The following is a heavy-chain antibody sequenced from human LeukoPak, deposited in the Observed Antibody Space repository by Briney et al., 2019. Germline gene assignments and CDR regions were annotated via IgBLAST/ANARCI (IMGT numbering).Heavy chain of an antibody. V-gene: IGHV3-15*01. CDR1: GFTFSNTW. Sequence: PGGSLRLSCAASGFTFSNTWMSWVRQAPGKGPEWVGRIKSKTDGGTTDYAAPVKGRFTISRDDSKNTLYLQMNSLKTEDTAVYYCTTDLTLDDGSGYYYHDAFDIWGQGTMVTVSS. CDR3: TTDLTLDDGSGYYYHDAFDI. J-gene: IGHJ3*02. CDR2: IKSKTDGGTT. D-gene: IGHD3-22*01.